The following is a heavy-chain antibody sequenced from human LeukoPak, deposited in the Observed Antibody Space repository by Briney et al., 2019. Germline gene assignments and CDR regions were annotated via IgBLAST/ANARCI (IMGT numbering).Heavy chain of an antibody. CDR3: ARRRGGWGEGEFDY. CDR2: IHTSGST. V-gene: IGHV4-4*09. J-gene: IGHJ4*02. CDR1: GGSISGVY. D-gene: IGHD3-16*01. Sequence: SETLSLTCTVSGGSISGVYWNWIRQPPRKGLEWVGYIHTSGSTSFNPSLKSRLSFSIDTSKNQVSLGLSSVTATDTAVYYCARRRGGWGEGEFDYWGLGTPVTVST.